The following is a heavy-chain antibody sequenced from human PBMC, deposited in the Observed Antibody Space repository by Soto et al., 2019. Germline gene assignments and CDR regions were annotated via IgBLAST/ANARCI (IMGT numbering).Heavy chain of an antibody. D-gene: IGHD2-2*01. V-gene: IGHV3-11*01. J-gene: IGHJ6*02. CDR3: ATGIVPATKWGYYSYGLDV. CDR2: ISSGGFTF. CDR1: GFPFDDFA. Sequence: GGSLRLSCTGSGFPFDDFAINWVRQAPGKGLEWVSYISSGGFTFYHADSVKGRFTTSWDKAKNSLYLQMNTLSAEDTAVYYCATGIVPATKWGYYSYGLDVWGQGTTVTVSS.